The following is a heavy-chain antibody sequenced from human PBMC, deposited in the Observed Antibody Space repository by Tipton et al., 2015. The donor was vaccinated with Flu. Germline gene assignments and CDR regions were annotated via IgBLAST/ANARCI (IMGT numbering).Heavy chain of an antibody. Sequence: TLSLTCTVSNDSVSSGSYYWSWIRQPAGKGLEWIGRIHASGSTRYNPFLKNRVSISLDMSKNQFSLKLTSVAAADTAVYYCARDHRVRGINWFDPWGRGTLVTVSS. CDR1: NDSVSSGSYY. V-gene: IGHV4-61*02. D-gene: IGHD3-10*01. CDR3: ARDHRVRGINWFDP. J-gene: IGHJ5*02. CDR2: IHASGST.